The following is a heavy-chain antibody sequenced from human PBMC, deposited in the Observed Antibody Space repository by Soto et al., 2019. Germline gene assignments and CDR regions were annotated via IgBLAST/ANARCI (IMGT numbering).Heavy chain of an antibody. Sequence: QIALKESGPTLVKPTQTLTLTCTFSEFSLSTSGVGVGWFRQPPGKALEWLALIYWDDDKRYSPSLKSRLIITKDTSKNQVVLTMTNMDPLDTATYYCAMTTVTRGPRSGMDVWGQGTTVTVSS. CDR2: IYWDDDK. CDR1: EFSLSTSGVG. D-gene: IGHD4-17*01. J-gene: IGHJ6*02. CDR3: AMTTVTRGPRSGMDV. V-gene: IGHV2-5*02.